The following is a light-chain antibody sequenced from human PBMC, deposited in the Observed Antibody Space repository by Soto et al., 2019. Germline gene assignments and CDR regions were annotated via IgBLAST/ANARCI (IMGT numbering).Light chain of an antibody. CDR2: HAS. V-gene: IGKV1-5*01. J-gene: IGKJ1*01. CDR3: QQADSYSRT. CDR1: QRISAW. Sequence: IQMTQSPSILSASVGDRVTITCRASQRISAWLAWYQQKPGKAPKLLIYHASTLESGVPSRFSGSGSGTEFTLTISSLQPDDFATYYCQQADSYSRTFGQGTKVDIK.